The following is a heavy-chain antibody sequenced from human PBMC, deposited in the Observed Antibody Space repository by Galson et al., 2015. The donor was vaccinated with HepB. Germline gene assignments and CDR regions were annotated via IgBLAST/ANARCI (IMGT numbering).Heavy chain of an antibody. CDR1: GYSFTNYG. CDR2: ISAHNGNT. CDR3: AREYYDFWSGYYQFDY. D-gene: IGHD3-3*01. V-gene: IGHV1-18*01. Sequence: SVKVSCKGSGYSFTNYGISWVRQAPGQGLEWMGWISAHNGNTNYAQKLQGRVTMTTDTSTSTAYMELRSLRSDDTAVYYCAREYYDFWSGYYQFDYWGQGTLVTVSS. J-gene: IGHJ4*02.